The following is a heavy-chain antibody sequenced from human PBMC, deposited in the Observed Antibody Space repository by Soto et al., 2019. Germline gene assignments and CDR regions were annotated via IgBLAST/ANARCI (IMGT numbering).Heavy chain of an antibody. CDR2: FDPEDGET. J-gene: IGHJ3*02. D-gene: IGHD2-2*01. CDR3: ATKDQVLFGYAFDI. Sequence: ASVKVSCKVSGYTLTELSMHWVRQAPGKGLEWMGGFDPEDGETIYAQKFQGRVTMTEDTSTDTAYMELSSLRSEDTAVYYCATKDQVLFGYAFDIWGQGTMVTVSS. V-gene: IGHV1-24*01. CDR1: GYTLTELS.